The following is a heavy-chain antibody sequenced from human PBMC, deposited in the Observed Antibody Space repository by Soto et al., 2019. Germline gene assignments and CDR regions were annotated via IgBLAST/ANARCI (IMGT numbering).Heavy chain of an antibody. CDR3: ARGGCSGGSCYLGGYYGMDV. D-gene: IGHD2-15*01. CDR2: ISSSGSTI. CDR1: GFTVSSYE. V-gene: IGHV3-48*03. J-gene: IGHJ6*02. Sequence: PGGSLRLSCAASGFTVSSYEMNWVRQAPGKGLEWVSYISSSGSTIYYADSVKGRFTISRDNAKNSLYLQMNSLRAEDTAVYYCARGGCSGGSCYLGGYYGMDVWGQGTTVTVSS.